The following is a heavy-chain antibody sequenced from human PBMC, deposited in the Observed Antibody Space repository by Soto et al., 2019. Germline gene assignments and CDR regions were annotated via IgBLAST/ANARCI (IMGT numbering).Heavy chain of an antibody. V-gene: IGHV3-23*01. CDR1: GFTFSSYA. J-gene: IGHJ5*01. CDR3: AKLRYFDWSSYNWFEY. D-gene: IGHD3-9*01. Sequence: PGGSLRLSCAASGFTFSSYAMTWVRQAPGKGLEWVSGISGSGATTSYADSVKGRFTVSRDNSKNTLYPQMNSLRVEDTAVYYCAKLRYFDWSSYNWFEYWGQGTPVTVSS. CDR2: ISGSGATT.